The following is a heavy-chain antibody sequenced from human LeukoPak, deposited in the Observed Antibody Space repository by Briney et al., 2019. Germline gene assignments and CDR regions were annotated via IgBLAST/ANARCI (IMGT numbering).Heavy chain of an antibody. CDR1: GFTFSSYS. J-gene: IGHJ4*02. CDR2: ISSSSSYI. V-gene: IGHV3-21*01. Sequence: GGSLRLSCATSGFTFSSYSMNWVRQAPGKGLEWVSSISSSSSYIYYADSVKGRFTISRDNAKNSLYLQMNSLRAEDTAVYYCARDQIFGVVIIEGYYFDYWGQGTLVTVSS. D-gene: IGHD3-3*01. CDR3: ARDQIFGVVIIEGYYFDY.